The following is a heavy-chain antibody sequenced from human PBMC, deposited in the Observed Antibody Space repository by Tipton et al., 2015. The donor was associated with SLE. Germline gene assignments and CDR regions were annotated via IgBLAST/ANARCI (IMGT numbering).Heavy chain of an antibody. V-gene: IGHV5-51*03. CDR3: AARIAAGSGAFDI. CDR1: GYIFTSYW. J-gene: IGHJ3*02. CDR2: SWPSDSDT. Sequence: VQLVQSGAEVRKPTESLKIYCKGSGYIFTSYWIGLGRQMPGKGLEWMGISWPSDSDTTYSPSFQGQVTISVDKSISTAYLQWSSLKASDTAMYYCAARIAAGSGAFDIWGQGTMVTVSS. D-gene: IGHD6-13*01.